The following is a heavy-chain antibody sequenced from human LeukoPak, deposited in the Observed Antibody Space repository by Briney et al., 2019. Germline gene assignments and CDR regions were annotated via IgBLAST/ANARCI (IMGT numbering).Heavy chain of an antibody. CDR2: ISTDGYTT. D-gene: IGHD2-15*01. CDR1: GLAFSAHK. Sequence: GGSLRLSCAASGLAFSAHKMHWVRQAPRKGLVWVSRISTDGYTTDYADFVQGRFTASRDNTKNTWSLEMNSLRAEDTAVYYCVVGGSPGYWGQGTLVTVSS. J-gene: IGHJ4*02. V-gene: IGHV3-74*01. CDR3: VVGGSPGY.